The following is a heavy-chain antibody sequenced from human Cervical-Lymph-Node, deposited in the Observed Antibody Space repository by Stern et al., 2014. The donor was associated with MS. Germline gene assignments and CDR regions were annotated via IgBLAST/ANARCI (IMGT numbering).Heavy chain of an antibody. V-gene: IGHV4-59*01. J-gene: IGHJ5*02. D-gene: IGHD2-21*01. Sequence: QVQLQESGPGLVTPSETLSLTCTVSGVSITSFYWSWVRQPPGKGLEWIGYIFNSGSAKYNPSLKSRVTISLDTSKNRFSLKLSSVTAADTAIYYCVRDFISRTGEWFDPWGQGTLVTVSS. CDR1: GVSITSFY. CDR2: IFNSGSA. CDR3: VRDFISRTGEWFDP.